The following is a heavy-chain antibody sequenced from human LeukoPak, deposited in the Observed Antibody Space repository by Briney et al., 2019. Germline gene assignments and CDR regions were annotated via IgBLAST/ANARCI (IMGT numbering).Heavy chain of an antibody. CDR2: INPNSGGT. V-gene: IGHV1-2*02. Sequence: ASVKVSCKASGYTFTGYYMHWVRQAPGQGLEWMGWINPNSGGTNNAQKFQGRVTKTRDTSISTAYMEVSRLRSDATAVYYCARVSDREAFDIWGQGTMVTVSS. D-gene: IGHD1-26*01. J-gene: IGHJ3*02. CDR3: ARVSDREAFDI. CDR1: GYTFTGYY.